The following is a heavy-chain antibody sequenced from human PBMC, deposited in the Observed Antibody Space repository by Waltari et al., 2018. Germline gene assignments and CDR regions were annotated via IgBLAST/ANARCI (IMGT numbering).Heavy chain of an antibody. D-gene: IGHD3-10*01. CDR1: GGSISSSSYY. V-gene: IGHV4-39*07. CDR3: ARAGYYGSGSYYTYNWFDP. J-gene: IGHJ5*02. CDR2: IYYSGST. Sequence: QLQLQESGPGLVKPSETLSLTCPVSGGSISSSSYYWGWIRQPPGKGLEWIVSIYYSGSTFYNPSLKSRVTISVDTSKNQFSLRLSSVTAADTAVYYCARAGYYGSGSYYTYNWFDPWGQGTLVTVSS.